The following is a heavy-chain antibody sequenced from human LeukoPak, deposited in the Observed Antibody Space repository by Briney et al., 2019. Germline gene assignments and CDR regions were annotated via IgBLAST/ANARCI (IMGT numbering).Heavy chain of an antibody. CDR1: GFTVSSNY. J-gene: IGHJ4*02. V-gene: IGHV3-23*01. Sequence: GGSLRLSCAASGFTVSSNYMSWVRQAPGKGLEWVSAISGSGSSSYYADSVKGRFTISRDNSKNTLYLQINSLRAEDAAVYYCAKDRYQGFCSNGICHTFDYWGQGTLVTVSP. D-gene: IGHD2-8*01. CDR2: ISGSGSSS. CDR3: AKDRYQGFCSNGICHTFDY.